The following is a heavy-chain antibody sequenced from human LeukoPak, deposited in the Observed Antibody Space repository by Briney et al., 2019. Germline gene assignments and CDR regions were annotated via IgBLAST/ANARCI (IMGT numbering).Heavy chain of an antibody. CDR1: GGSISSGGYY. V-gene: IGHV4-31*03. D-gene: IGHD1-26*01. J-gene: IGHJ4*02. CDR3: AGAEPGGYFDY. CDR2: IYYSGST. Sequence: SETLSLTCTVSGGSISSGGYYWSWIRQHPGKGLEWIGYIYYSGSTYYNPSLKSRVTISVDTSKNQFSLKLSAETAADAAVYSCAGAEPGGYFDYWGQGTLVTVSS.